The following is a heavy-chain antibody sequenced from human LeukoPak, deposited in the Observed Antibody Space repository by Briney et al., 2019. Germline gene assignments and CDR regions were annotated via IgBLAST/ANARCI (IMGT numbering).Heavy chain of an antibody. CDR1: GFTVSSNY. J-gene: IGHJ4*02. Sequence: GGSLRLSCAASGFTVSSNYMSWVRQAPGKGLEWVSLIHSGGTTDYADSVKDRFTISRDYSKNTVNLQINSLRAEDTAVYYCARERRYCSGDNCYSGLDYWGQGTLVTVSS. CDR3: ARERRYCSGDNCYSGLDY. D-gene: IGHD2-15*01. V-gene: IGHV3-53*01. CDR2: IHSGGTT.